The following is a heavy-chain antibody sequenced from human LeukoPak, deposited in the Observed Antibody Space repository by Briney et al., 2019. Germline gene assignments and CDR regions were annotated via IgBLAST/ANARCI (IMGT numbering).Heavy chain of an antibody. V-gene: IGHV3-53*04. Sequence: PGGSLRLSCAASGFSVSSNYMSWVRQAPGKGLEWVSNINEDGSKKYSVSVMGRLITSTHNYKNTLYFQKMSLMAADTAAYYCGRGQQLIALLDAMDVWGQGTTVTVSS. J-gene: IGHJ6*02. D-gene: IGHD6-13*01. CDR2: INEDGSK. CDR3: GRGQQLIALLDAMDV. CDR1: GFSVSSNY.